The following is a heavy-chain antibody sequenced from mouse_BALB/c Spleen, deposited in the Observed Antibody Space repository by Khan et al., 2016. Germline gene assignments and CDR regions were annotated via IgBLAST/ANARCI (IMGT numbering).Heavy chain of an antibody. J-gene: IGHJ2*01. CDR2: INTYTGEP. CDR1: GYTFTNYG. D-gene: IGHD4-1*01. Sequence: QIQLVQSGPELKKPGETVKISCKASGYTFTNYGMNWVKQAPGKGLKWMGWINTYTGEPTYADDFKGRFAFSLETSASTAYLQINNLKNEDTATYFCASTNRGYWGQGTTLTVSS. CDR3: ASTNRGY. V-gene: IGHV9-3-1*01.